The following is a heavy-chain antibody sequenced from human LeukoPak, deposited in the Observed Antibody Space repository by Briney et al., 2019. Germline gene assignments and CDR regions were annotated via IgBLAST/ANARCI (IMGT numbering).Heavy chain of an antibody. D-gene: IGHD3-9*01. CDR3: ARVATSRYDILTGYYTGARTLDY. J-gene: IGHJ4*02. CDR2: ISSSSSTI. CDR1: GFTFSSYS. Sequence: GGSLRLSCAASGFTFSSYSMNWVRQAPGQGLEWVSYISSSSSTIYYADSVKGRFTISRDNAKNSLYLQMNSLRDEDTAVYYCARVATSRYDILTGYYTGARTLDYWGQGTLVTVSA. V-gene: IGHV3-48*02.